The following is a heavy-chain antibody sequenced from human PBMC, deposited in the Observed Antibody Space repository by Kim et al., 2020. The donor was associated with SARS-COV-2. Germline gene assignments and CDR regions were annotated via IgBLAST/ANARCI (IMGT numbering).Heavy chain of an antibody. D-gene: IGHD3-10*01. V-gene: IGHV3-30*01. CDR3: ARDSVRGFG. J-gene: IGHJ4*02. Sequence: SNKYYADSVKGRFTISGDKSKNTLYLQMNSLRAEDTAVYYCARDSVRGFGWGQGTLVTVSS. CDR2: SNK.